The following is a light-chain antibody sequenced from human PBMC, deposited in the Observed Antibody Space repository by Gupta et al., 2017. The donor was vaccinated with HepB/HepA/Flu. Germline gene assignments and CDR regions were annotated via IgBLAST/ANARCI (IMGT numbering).Light chain of an antibody. J-gene: IGLJ1*01. CDR2: GNS. V-gene: IGLV1-40*01. Sequence: QSVLTQPPPVSGAPGQRVTISCTGRSSNIGAGYDVHWYQQLPGTAPKLLIYGNSKRPSGVPDRFSGSKSGTSASLAITGLQAEDDADYYCQSYYSSLSGYVFGTGTKVTVL. CDR3: QSYYSSLSGYV. CDR1: SSNIGAGYD.